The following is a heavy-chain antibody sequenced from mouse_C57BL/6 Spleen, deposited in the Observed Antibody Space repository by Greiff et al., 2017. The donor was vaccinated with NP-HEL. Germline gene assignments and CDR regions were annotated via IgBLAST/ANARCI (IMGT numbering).Heavy chain of an antibody. V-gene: IGHV14-2*01. CDR2: IDPEDGET. J-gene: IGHJ2*01. CDR1: GFNIKDYY. D-gene: IGHD2-1*01. Sequence: VQLQQSGAELVKPGASVKLSCTASGFNIKDYYMHWVKQRTEQGLEWIGRIDPEDGETKYAPTFQGKATITADTSSNTAYLQLSSLTSEDTAVYYCARIYYGNYYFDYWGQGTTLTVSS. CDR3: ARIYYGNYYFDY.